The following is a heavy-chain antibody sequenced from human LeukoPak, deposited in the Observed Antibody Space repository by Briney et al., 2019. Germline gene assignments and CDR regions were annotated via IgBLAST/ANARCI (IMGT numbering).Heavy chain of an antibody. CDR3: ARGPNYYGSEGDY. Sequence: PSETLSLTCAVYGGSFSGYYWSWIRQPPGKGPEWIGEINHSGSTNYNPSLKSRVTISVDTSKNQFSLKLSSVTAADTAVYYCARGPNYYGSEGDYWGQGTLVTVSS. CDR1: GGSFSGYY. CDR2: INHSGST. D-gene: IGHD3-10*01. V-gene: IGHV4-34*01. J-gene: IGHJ4*02.